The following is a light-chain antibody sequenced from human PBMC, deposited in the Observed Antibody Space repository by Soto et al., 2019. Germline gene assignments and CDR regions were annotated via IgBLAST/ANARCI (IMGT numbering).Light chain of an antibody. CDR3: CSYAGTYTAYV. CDR2: DVS. Sequence: QSALTQPRSVSGSPGQSVTISCTGTSSDVGGYNYVSWYQQHPGKAPKLMIYDVSKRPSGVPDRFSGSKSGNTASLTISGLQAEDEAEYYCCSYAGTYTAYVFGPGTKLTVL. J-gene: IGLJ1*01. CDR1: SSDVGGYNY. V-gene: IGLV2-11*01.